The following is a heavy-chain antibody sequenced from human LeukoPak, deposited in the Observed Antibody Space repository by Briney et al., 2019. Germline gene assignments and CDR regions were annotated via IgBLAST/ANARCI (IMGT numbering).Heavy chain of an antibody. CDR2: IGNEGVHK. CDR3: AKDLHGGYSSDY. Sequence: RPGGSLRLSCAASGFTFNNFGMHWVRQAPGKGLEWVSFIGNEGVHKYYADSVKGRFTISKDNSKATLYLQMNSLRPEDTAVYYCAKDLHGGYSSDYWGQGTLVTVFS. D-gene: IGHD4-23*01. CDR1: GFTFNNFG. V-gene: IGHV3-30*02. J-gene: IGHJ4*02.